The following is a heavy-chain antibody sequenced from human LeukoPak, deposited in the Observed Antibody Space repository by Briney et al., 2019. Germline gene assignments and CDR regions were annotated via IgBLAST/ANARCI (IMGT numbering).Heavy chain of an antibody. CDR2: INWNGGST. CDR3: ARVGYGDYEALFDY. V-gene: IGHV3-20*04. J-gene: IGHJ4*02. CDR1: GFTFDDYG. D-gene: IGHD4-17*01. Sequence: GGSLRLSCAASGFTFDDYGMSWVRQAPGKGLEWVSGINWNGGSTGYADSVKGRFTISRDNAKNSLYLQMNSLRAEDTALYYCARVGYGDYEALFDYWGRGTRVTVSS.